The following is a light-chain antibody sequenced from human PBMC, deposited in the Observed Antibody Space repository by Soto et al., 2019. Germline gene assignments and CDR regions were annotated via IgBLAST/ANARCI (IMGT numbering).Light chain of an antibody. J-gene: IGLJ2*01. V-gene: IGLV2-14*03. CDR3: SSYTSTNTLGV. Sequence: QSALTQPASVSGSPGQSITISCTGTSSDVGGYSFVSWYQQHPGKAPKLMIYDVSYRPSGVSSRFSGSKSGNTASLTISGLQAEDEADYYCSSYTSTNTLGVFGGGTKLTVL. CDR2: DVS. CDR1: SSDVGGYSF.